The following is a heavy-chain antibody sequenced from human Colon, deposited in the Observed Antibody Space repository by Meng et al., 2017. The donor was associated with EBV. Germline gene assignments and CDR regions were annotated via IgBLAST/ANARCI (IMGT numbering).Heavy chain of an antibody. V-gene: IGHV6-1*01. J-gene: IGHJ4*02. D-gene: IGHD1-26*01. CDR2: TYYRSKWYN. CDR1: GASVSSNSAA. CDR3: ARVAVGISSFDY. Sequence: QVRRRNHGPDLGKPPMSLLRTVATAGASVSSNSAAWNWIRQSPSSGLEWLGRTYYRSKWYNDYAVSVKSRITINPDTSKNQFSLQLNSVTPEDTAVYYCARVAVGISSFDYWGQGTLVTVSS.